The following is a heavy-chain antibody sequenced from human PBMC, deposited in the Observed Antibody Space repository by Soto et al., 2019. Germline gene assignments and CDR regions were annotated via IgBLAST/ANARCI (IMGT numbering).Heavy chain of an antibody. CDR3: ARVPRPGKAAAGHHDVQAF. D-gene: IGHD6-13*01. J-gene: IGHJ6*01. V-gene: IGHV3-7*05. CDR2: IKQDGSEK. Sequence: GGSLRLSCAASGFTFSSYWMSWVRQAPGKGLEWVANIKQDGSEKYYVDSVKGRFTISRDNAKNSLYLQMNSLRAEDTAVYYCARVPRPGKAAAGHHDVQAFWAQGTTVPVSS. CDR1: GFTFSSYW.